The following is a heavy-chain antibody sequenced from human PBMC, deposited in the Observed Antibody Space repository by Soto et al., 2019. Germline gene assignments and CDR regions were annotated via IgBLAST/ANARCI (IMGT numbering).Heavy chain of an antibody. V-gene: IGHV3-23*01. CDR2: ISGSGGST. CDR1: GFSFSSYA. Sequence: XGSLRLSCAASGFSFSSYAMSWVGQAPGKGLEWVSAISGSGGSTYYADSVKGRFTISRDNSKNTLYLQMNSLRAEDTAVYYCAKDRGSMVRGAYNWFAHWGQGTLGTVSS. CDR3: AKDRGSMVRGAYNWFAH. J-gene: IGHJ5*02. D-gene: IGHD3-10*01.